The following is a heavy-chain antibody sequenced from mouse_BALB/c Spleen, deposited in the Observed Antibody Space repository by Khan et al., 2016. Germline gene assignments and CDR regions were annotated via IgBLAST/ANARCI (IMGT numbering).Heavy chain of an antibody. Sequence: QVQLQQSGAELVRPGSSVKISCKASGYAFSSYWMNWVKQRPGQGLEWIGQIYPGDGDTNYNGKFKGKATLTADKSSSTAYMQLSSLTSEDSAVYFCATYYGNHYCAMDYWGQGTSVTVSS. V-gene: IGHV1-80*01. CDR1: GYAFSSYW. J-gene: IGHJ4*01. D-gene: IGHD2-10*01. CDR2: IYPGDGDT. CDR3: ATYYGNHYCAMDY.